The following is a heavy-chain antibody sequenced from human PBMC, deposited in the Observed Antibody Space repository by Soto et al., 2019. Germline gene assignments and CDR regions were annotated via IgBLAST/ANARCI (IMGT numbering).Heavy chain of an antibody. J-gene: IGHJ4*02. D-gene: IGHD7-27*01. CDR1: GGSITSNTFY. Sequence: PSETLSLTCTVSGGSITSNTFYWGWIRQPPGKGLEWIGSMYYSGNTYYNPSLKSRVTISVDASKNQFSLKLSSVTAADTAVYYCARLVWGFWYFAYWSQGTLVTVSS. CDR2: MYYSGNT. V-gene: IGHV4-39*01. CDR3: ARLVWGFWYFAY.